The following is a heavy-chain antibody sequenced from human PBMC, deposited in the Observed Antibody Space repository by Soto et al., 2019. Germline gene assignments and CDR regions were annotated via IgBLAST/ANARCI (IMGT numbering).Heavy chain of an antibody. V-gene: IGHV4-39*07. Sequence: SETLSLTCTVSGGSISSSTYYWGWMRQPPGKGLEWIASFFIGGNTYYNPSLKSRVTMSVDTSKNLFSLNVRCVTAADTAVYYCARTPIGYYSGGTCSNWFDPWGQGTPVTVSS. J-gene: IGHJ5*02. CDR2: FFIGGNT. D-gene: IGHD2-15*01. CDR1: GGSISSSTYY. CDR3: ARTPIGYYSGGTCSNWFDP.